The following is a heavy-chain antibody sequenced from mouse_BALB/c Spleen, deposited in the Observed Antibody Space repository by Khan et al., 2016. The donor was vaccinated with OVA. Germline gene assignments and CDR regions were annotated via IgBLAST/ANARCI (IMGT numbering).Heavy chain of an antibody. D-gene: IGHD2-1*01. CDR3: ARSGGNFHWYFDA. Sequence: EVELVESGGGLVQPGGSRKLSCAASGFTFSSFGMHWVRQAPKKGLEWVAYVSSGSSTIYSVDTVKGRFTISRDNPKNTLFLQMTSLRSEDTAMYYCARSGGNFHWYFDAWGAGTSVTVSS. CDR1: GFTFSSFG. CDR2: VSSGSSTI. V-gene: IGHV5-17*02. J-gene: IGHJ1*01.